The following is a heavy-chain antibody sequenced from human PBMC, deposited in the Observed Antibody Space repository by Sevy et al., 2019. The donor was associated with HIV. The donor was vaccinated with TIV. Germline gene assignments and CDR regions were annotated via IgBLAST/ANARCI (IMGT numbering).Heavy chain of an antibody. CDR1: GLSVSDNY. Sequence: GGSLRLSCAGSGLSVSDNYMNWVRQAPGKGLELVSVFYSDGRTYYADAVKGRFTISRDNSKNTLYLHMSNLRPEDTAVYYCARDSYYDASGYYYYYYGMDVWGQGTTVTVSS. V-gene: IGHV3-66*01. CDR3: ARDSYYDASGYYYYYYGMDV. D-gene: IGHD3-22*01. J-gene: IGHJ6*02. CDR2: FYSDGRT.